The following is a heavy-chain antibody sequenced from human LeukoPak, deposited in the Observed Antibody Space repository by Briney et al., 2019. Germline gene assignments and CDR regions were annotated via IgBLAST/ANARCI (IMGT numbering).Heavy chain of an antibody. CDR2: IYSGGST. J-gene: IGHJ3*02. D-gene: IGHD3-22*01. CDR1: GFTVSSNY. CDR3: ARDQTWTYYGSSGNDAFDI. V-gene: IGHV3-66*02. Sequence: GGSLRLSCAASGFTVSSNYMSWVRQAPGKGLEWVSVIYSGGSTYYADSVKGRFTISRDNSKNTLYLQMNSLRAEDTAVYYCARDQTWTYYGSSGNDAFDIWGQGTMVTVSS.